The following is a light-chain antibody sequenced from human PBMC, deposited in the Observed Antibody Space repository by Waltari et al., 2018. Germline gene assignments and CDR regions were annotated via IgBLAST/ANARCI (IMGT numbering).Light chain of an antibody. CDR3: QQVKSFPLT. V-gene: IGKV1-9*01. CDR1: QDISTS. J-gene: IGKJ4*01. Sequence: DIQLTQSPSFLSASVGDRVTITCRASQDISTSLTWYQQKPGKATDLLIYGASNLQSGVPSRFSGSGSGTEFTLTISSLQPEDFATYSCQQVKSFPLTFGGGTKVEVK. CDR2: GAS.